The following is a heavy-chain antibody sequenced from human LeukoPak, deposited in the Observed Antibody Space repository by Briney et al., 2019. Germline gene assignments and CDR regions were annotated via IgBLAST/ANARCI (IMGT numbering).Heavy chain of an antibody. V-gene: IGHV3-30-3*01. CDR1: GFTFSSYT. Sequence: GGSLRLSCAASGFTFSSYTMNWVRQAPGKGLEWVAVISYDGSSKYYADSVKGRFTISRDNSKNTLYLQMNSLRAEDTAVYYCARVVTYDFWSGYYPPNWFDPWGQGTLVTVSS. CDR2: ISYDGSSK. CDR3: ARVVTYDFWSGYYPPNWFDP. D-gene: IGHD3-3*01. J-gene: IGHJ5*02.